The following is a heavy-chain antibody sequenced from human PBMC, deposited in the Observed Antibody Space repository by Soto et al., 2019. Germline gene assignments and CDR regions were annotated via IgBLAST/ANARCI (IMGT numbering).Heavy chain of an antibody. CDR3: ARDVITMVRGVKGVSFDP. V-gene: IGHV4-30-4*01. Sequence: SETLSLTCTVSGGSISSGDYYWSWIRQPPGKGLEWIGYIYYSGSTYYNPSLKSRVTISVDTSKNQFSLKLSSVTAADTAVYYCARDVITMVRGVKGVSFDPWGQGTLVTVSS. D-gene: IGHD3-10*01. CDR1: GGSISSGDYY. J-gene: IGHJ5*02. CDR2: IYYSGST.